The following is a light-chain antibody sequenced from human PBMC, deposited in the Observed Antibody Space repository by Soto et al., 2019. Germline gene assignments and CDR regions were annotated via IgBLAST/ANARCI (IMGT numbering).Light chain of an antibody. V-gene: IGLV2-23*01. J-gene: IGLJ2*01. CDR3: CSYAGSSTYVV. CDR1: SSGVGNYNL. Sequence: QSALTQPASVSGSPGQSITISCTGTSSGVGNYNLVSWYQQHPGKAPKLMIYEGSKRPSGVSNRFSGSRSGNTASLTISGLQAEDEADYYCCSYAGSSTYVVFGGGTKVTVL. CDR2: EGS.